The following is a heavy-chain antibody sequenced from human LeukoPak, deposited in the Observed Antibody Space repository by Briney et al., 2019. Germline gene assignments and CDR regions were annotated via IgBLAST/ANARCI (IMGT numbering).Heavy chain of an antibody. D-gene: IGHD3-22*01. CDR1: GGSFSGYY. CDR2: INHSGST. V-gene: IGHV4-34*01. CDR3: ARGPMIVVATTSTGAFDI. J-gene: IGHJ3*02. Sequence: SETLSLTCAVYGGSFSGYYWSWNRQPPGKGLEWIGEINHSGSTNYNPSLKSRVTISVDTSKNQFSLKLSSVTAADTAAYYCARGPMIVVATTSTGAFDIWGQGTMVTVSS.